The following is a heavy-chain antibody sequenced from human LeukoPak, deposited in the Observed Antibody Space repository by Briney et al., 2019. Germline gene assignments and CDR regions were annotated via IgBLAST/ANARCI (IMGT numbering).Heavy chain of an antibody. CDR2: IYYSAST. CDR3: ARSAYYYDGSDYYYFDY. Sequence: SETLSLTCTVSGGSISSDYWSWIRQPPGKGLEWIGYIYYSASTNYNPSLKSRVTISVDTSKNQFSLKLSSMTAADTAVYYCARSAYYYDGSDYYYFDYWGQGTLVTVPS. D-gene: IGHD3-22*01. J-gene: IGHJ4*02. CDR1: GGSISSDY. V-gene: IGHV4-59*01.